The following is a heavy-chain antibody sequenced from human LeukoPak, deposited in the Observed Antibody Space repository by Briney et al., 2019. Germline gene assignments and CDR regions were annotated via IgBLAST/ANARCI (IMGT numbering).Heavy chain of an antibody. Sequence: GASVKVSCKASGYTFTSYYMHWVRQAPGQGLEWMGIINPSGGSTCYAQKFQGRVTMTRDTSTSTVYMELSSLRSEDTAVYYCARDSQVAARGYYFDYWGQGTLVTVSS. J-gene: IGHJ4*02. CDR2: INPSGGST. CDR3: ARDSQVAARGYYFDY. CDR1: GYTFTSYY. D-gene: IGHD2-15*01. V-gene: IGHV1-46*01.